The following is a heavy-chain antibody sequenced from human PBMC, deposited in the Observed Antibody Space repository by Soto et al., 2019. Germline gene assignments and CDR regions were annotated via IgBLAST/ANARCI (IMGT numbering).Heavy chain of an antibody. D-gene: IGHD3-10*01. Sequence: QITLKESGPTVVKATETLTLTCTFSGFSLSTNGVGVGWMRQPPQKALEWLALMYWDDDKRYIPSLKSRLTIAKDTSNNQVVLTMTSVAPVDTATYYCALVNYYARTKRAFDTWGQGTMVTVSS. CDR3: ALVNYYARTKRAFDT. CDR1: GFSLSTNGVG. CDR2: MYWDDDK. J-gene: IGHJ3*02. V-gene: IGHV2-5*02.